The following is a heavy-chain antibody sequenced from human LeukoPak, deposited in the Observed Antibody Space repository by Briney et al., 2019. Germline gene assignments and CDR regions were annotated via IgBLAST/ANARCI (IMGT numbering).Heavy chain of an antibody. J-gene: IGHJ4*02. V-gene: IGHV1-8*01. Sequence: ASVKVSCXASGYTSTSYDINWVRQATGQGLEWMGWMNPNSGNTGYAQKFQGRVTMTRNTSISTAYMELSSLRSEDTAVYYCARVAAAGISDDYWGQGTLVTVSS. D-gene: IGHD6-13*01. CDR3: ARVAAAGISDDY. CDR2: MNPNSGNT. CDR1: GYTSTSYD.